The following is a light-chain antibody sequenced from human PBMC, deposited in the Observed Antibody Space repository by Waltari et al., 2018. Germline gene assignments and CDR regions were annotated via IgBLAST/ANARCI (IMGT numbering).Light chain of an antibody. CDR1: RSDVGGYTY. V-gene: IGLV2-14*03. CDR2: DVS. Sequence: QSALPQPASVSGSPGQSITISCTGTRSDVGGYTYVSWYQQHPGKAPKLMIYDVSNRPSGVSNRFSGSKSGNTASLTIAGLQAEDEADYYCSSYTSSSVVFGGGTKLTVL. CDR3: SSYTSSSVV. J-gene: IGLJ2*01.